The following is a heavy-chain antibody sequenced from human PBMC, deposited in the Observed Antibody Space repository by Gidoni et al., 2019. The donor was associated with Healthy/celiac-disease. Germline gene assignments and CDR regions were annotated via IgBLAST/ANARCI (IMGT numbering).Heavy chain of an antibody. V-gene: IGHV3-30-3*01. CDR2: ISYDGSNK. CDR3: ARQTTAAAGTTNDAFDI. Sequence: QVQLVESGGGVVQPGRSLSLSWAASGFTFSSYAMHWVRQAPGKGLEWVAVISYDGSNKYYADSVKGRFTISRDNSKNTLYLQMNSLRAEDTAVYYCARQTTAAAGTTNDAFDIWGQGTMVTVSS. CDR1: GFTFSSYA. D-gene: IGHD6-13*01. J-gene: IGHJ3*02.